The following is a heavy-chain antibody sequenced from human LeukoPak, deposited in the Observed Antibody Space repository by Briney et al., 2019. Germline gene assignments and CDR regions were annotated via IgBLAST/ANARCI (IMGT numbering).Heavy chain of an antibody. Sequence: PSETLSLTCTVSGGSLTTTSYSWGWIRQPPGKGLEWIGSIDYSGTTYYNPSLKSRVTISVDTSKNQFSLKLSSVTAADTAVYYCAREFNRSFDYWGQGTLVTVSS. J-gene: IGHJ4*02. CDR3: AREFNRSFDY. CDR1: GGSLTTTSYS. V-gene: IGHV4-39*07. CDR2: IDYSGTT.